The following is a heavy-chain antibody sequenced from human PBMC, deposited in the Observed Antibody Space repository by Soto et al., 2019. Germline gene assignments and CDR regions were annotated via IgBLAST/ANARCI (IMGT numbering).Heavy chain of an antibody. D-gene: IGHD5-18*01. CDR2: TWFDGTNK. CDR1: GFNFSAFG. V-gene: IGHV3-33*06. Sequence: QLVESGGGVVQPGRSLRLSCAASGFNFSAFGMHWVRQAPGRGLEWVAVTWFDGTNKYYVDSVKGRFTDSRENSKNTMYLQMNSLRGEDTSVYFCAKDGGYSYGHGLDSCGQGTLVTVSS. CDR3: AKDGGYSYGHGLDS. J-gene: IGHJ4*02.